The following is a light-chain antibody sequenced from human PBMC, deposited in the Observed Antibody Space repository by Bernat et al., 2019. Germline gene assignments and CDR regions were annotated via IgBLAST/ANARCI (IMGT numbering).Light chain of an antibody. J-gene: IGKJ2*01. CDR2: AAY. CDR1: QSIGSY. Sequence: DIQMTQSPSSLSASVGDRVTISCRASQSIGSYLNWYQKKPGKAPKLLIYAAYSLHSGVPSRFSGSGSGTDFTLTISSLQPEDSANYYCQQSKTTPYTFGQETKVEIK. V-gene: IGKV1-39*01. CDR3: QQSKTTPYT.